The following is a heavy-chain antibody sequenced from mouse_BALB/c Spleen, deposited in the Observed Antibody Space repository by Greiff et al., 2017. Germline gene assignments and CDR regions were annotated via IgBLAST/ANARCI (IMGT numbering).Heavy chain of an antibody. CDR1: GFTFSSYA. J-gene: IGHJ1*01. Sequence: EVQVVESGGGLVKPGGSLKLSCAASGFTFSSYAMSWVRQSPEKRLEWVAEISSGGSYTYYPDTVTGRFTISRDNAKNTLYLEMSSLRSEDTAMYYCARNSLLRLRYFDVWGAGTTVTVSS. V-gene: IGHV5-9-4*01. D-gene: IGHD1-2*01. CDR3: ARNSLLRLRYFDV. CDR2: ISSGGSYT.